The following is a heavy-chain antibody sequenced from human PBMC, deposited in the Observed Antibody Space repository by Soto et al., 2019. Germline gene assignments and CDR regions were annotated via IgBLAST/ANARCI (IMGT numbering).Heavy chain of an antibody. CDR2: IDWDDDK. CDR1: GFSLSTSGMC. CDR3: ARNNFDYGDSYCFDY. J-gene: IGHJ4*02. V-gene: IGHV2-70*11. Sequence: SGPTLVNPTQTLTLTCTFSGFSLSTSGMCVSWIRQPPGKALEWLARIDWDDDKYYSTSLKTRLTISKDTSNTQVVLTMTNMDPVDTATYYCARNNFDYGDSYCFDYWGQGTLVTVSS. D-gene: IGHD4-17*01.